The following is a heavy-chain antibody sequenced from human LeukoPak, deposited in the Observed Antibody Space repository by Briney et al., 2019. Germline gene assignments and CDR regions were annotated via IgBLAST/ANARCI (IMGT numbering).Heavy chain of an antibody. CDR1: GGSISSYY. D-gene: IGHD3-22*01. V-gene: IGHV4-59*08. CDR3: AIDSSGYWAFDY. CDR2: IYYSGST. J-gene: IGHJ4*02. Sequence: SETLSLTCTVSGGSISSYYWSWIRQPPGKGLEWIGYIYYSGSTNYNPSLKSRVTISVDTSKNQFSLKLSSVTAADTAVYYCAIDSSGYWAFDYWGQGTLVTVSS.